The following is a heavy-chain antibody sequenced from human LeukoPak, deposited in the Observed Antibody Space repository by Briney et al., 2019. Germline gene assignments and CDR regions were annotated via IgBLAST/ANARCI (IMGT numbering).Heavy chain of an antibody. CDR3: ARDSSDSSGYAFDP. CDR1: GFTFSSYA. V-gene: IGHV3-30*01. J-gene: IGHJ5*02. Sequence: GSLRLSCAASGFTFSSYAMHWVRQAPGKGLEWVAVISYDGSNKYYADSVKGRFTISRDNSKNTLYLQMNSLRAEDTAVYYCARDSSDSSGYAFDPWGQGTLVTVSS. CDR2: ISYDGSNK. D-gene: IGHD3-22*01.